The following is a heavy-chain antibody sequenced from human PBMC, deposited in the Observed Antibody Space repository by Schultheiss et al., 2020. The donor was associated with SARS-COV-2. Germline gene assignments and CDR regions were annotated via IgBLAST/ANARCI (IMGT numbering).Heavy chain of an antibody. D-gene: IGHD3-10*01. CDR2: INPNSGGT. J-gene: IGHJ5*02. CDR1: GYTFTSYY. Sequence: ASVKVSCKASGYTFTSYYMHWVRQAPGQGLEWMGWINPNSGGTNYAQKFQGWVTITRDTSASTAYMELSSLRSEDTAVYYCARTGVTMVRGAKGGTFDPWGQGTLVTVSS. CDR3: ARTGVTMVRGAKGGTFDP. V-gene: IGHV1-2*04.